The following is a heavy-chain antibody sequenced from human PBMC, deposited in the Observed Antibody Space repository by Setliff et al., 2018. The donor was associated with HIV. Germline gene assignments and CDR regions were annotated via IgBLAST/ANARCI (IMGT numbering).Heavy chain of an antibody. Sequence: GASLTSSCKGSGYSFSSYWLGWVRQMPGKGLEWMGIIYTGDSDTRYSPFFQGQVTISADKSISTAYLQCSSLKASDTAMYYCARLGGICSGGSCTALAYTMDVWGQGTTVTVSS. CDR2: IYTGDSDT. CDR3: ARLGGICSGGSCTALAYTMDV. J-gene: IGHJ6*02. D-gene: IGHD2-15*01. V-gene: IGHV5-51*01. CDR1: GYSFSSYW.